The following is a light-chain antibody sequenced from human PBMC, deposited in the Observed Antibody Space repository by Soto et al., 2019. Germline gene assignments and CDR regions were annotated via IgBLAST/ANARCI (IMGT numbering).Light chain of an antibody. Sequence: EIVLTQSPGTLSLSPGVRATLSCRASQTVSSNYLACFQPKPGQAPRLLIHGASSIATGIPDRFSGSGSGTDFTPGISRLETDYWAVYYCQAYGSCPWTFGHGTTVFIK. CDR1: QTVSSNY. J-gene: IGKJ1*01. V-gene: IGKV3-20*01. CDR2: GAS. CDR3: QAYGSCPWT.